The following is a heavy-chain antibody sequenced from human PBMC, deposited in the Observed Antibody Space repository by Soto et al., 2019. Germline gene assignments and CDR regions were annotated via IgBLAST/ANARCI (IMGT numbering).Heavy chain of an antibody. CDR3: IKERGGAAHY. V-gene: IGHV3-49*03. J-gene: IGHJ4*02. Sequence: PGGSLRLSCSASGFSFADHAVSWFRQAPGKGLEWVSFIRHKGYGGTAEYAASVKGRFTISRDDSKSIVYLQMDSLKTEDTAVYYCIKERGGAAHYWGQGTLVTVSS. CDR1: GFSFADHA. D-gene: IGHD2-21*01. CDR2: IRHKGYGGTA.